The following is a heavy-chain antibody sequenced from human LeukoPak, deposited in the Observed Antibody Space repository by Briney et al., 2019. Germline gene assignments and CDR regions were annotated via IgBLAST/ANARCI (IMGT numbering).Heavy chain of an antibody. V-gene: IGHV1-46*01. CDR2: INPSGGGT. D-gene: IGHD2-8*01. J-gene: IGHJ5*02. CDR3: ARDMLAVPSNWFDP. CDR1: GYTXTSYY. Sequence: ASLKVSCQASGYTXTSYYLHWVRQAPGQGLAWMGVINPSGGGTSYAQTFQGRVTMTRDTSTSTVYMDLRSLRSGDTAVYFCARDMLAVPSNWFDPWGQGTLVTVSA.